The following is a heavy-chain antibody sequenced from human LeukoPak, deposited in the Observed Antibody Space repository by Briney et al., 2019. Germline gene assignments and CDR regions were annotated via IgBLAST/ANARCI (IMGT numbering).Heavy chain of an antibody. Sequence: SETLSLTCAVYGGSFSGYYWSWIRQPPGKGLEWIGEINHSGGTKYNPSLKCQVTISIDTSKYQFSLKLSSVTAADTAMYYCARVKDPWGYYYYYYMDVWGKGTTVTVSS. V-gene: IGHV4-34*01. J-gene: IGHJ6*03. D-gene: IGHD3-16*01. CDR1: GGSFSGYY. CDR2: INHSGGT. CDR3: ARVKDPWGYYYYYYMDV.